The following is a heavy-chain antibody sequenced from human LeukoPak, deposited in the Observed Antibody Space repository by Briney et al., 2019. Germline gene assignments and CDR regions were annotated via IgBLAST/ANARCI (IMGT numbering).Heavy chain of an antibody. CDR1: GFTFSTYD. V-gene: IGHV3-13*01. CDR3: AKDPTHYRVWDDYDSTVLSY. J-gene: IGHJ4*02. Sequence: PGGSLRLSCAASGFTFSTYDMHWVRQATGKGLEWVSAIDTTGDTYYPGSVKGRFTISRENAKNSLYLQMNSLRAGDTAVYYCAKDPTHYRVWDDYDSTVLSYWGQGTLVTVSS. D-gene: IGHD3-22*01. CDR2: IDTTGDT.